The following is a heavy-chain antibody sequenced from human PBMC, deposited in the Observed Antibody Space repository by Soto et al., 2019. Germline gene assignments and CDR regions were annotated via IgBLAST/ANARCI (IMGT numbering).Heavy chain of an antibody. CDR3: ARHLGDSSGYYYYYYGMDV. J-gene: IGHJ6*02. CDR2: IYPGDSDT. Sequence: GESLKISCKGSGYSFTSYWIGWVRQMPGKGLEWMGIIYPGDSDTRYSPSFQGQVAISADKSISTAYLQWSSLKASDTAMYYCARHLGDSSGYYYYYYGMDVWGQGTTVTVSS. CDR1: GYSFTSYW. V-gene: IGHV5-51*01. D-gene: IGHD3-22*01.